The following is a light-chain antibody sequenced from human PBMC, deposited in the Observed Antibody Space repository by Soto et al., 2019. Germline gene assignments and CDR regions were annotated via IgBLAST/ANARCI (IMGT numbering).Light chain of an antibody. V-gene: IGLV1-51*01. CDR3: GTWDSSLSAQHAV. CDR2: DNN. Sequence: QSVLTQPPSVSAAPGQTVTISCSGSSSNIGNNYVSWYQQLPGTAPKLLIYDNNKRPSGIPDRFSGSKSGTSATLGITGLQTGDEADYYCGTWDSSLSAQHAVFGGGTKLTVL. CDR1: SSNIGNNY. J-gene: IGLJ7*01.